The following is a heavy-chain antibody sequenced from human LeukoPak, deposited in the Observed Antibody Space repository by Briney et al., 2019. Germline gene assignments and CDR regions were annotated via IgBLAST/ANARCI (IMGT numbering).Heavy chain of an antibody. CDR2: IYPGDSDT. CDR1: GYTFTSYW. D-gene: IGHD1-26*01. J-gene: IGHJ4*02. V-gene: IGHV5-51*03. CDR3: ARGIVGVYFDY. Sequence: GASVKVSCKASGYTFTSYWIGWVRQMPGKGLEWMGIIYPGDSDTRYSPSFQGQVTISADKSISTAYLQWSSLKASDTAMYYCARGIVGVYFDYWGQGTLVTVSS.